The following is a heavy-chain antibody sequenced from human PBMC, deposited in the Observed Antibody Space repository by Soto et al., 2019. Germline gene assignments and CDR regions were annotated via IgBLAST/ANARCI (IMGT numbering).Heavy chain of an antibody. CDR3: ARPSQGGDRTYYYYYGMDV. CDR1: GGSVSSGSYY. D-gene: IGHD3-16*01. J-gene: IGHJ6*02. CDR2: IYYTGNT. Sequence: LSLTCTVSGGSVSSGSYYWSWIRQHPGRGLEWIGYIYYTGNTYYNPSLKSRLAISVDTSKNQFSLKLSSVTAADTAVYYCARPSQGGDRTYYYYYGMDVWGQGTTVTVYS. V-gene: IGHV4-31*03.